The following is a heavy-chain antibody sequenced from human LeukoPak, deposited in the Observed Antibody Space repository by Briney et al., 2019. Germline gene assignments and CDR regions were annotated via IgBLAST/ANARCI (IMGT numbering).Heavy chain of an antibody. Sequence: PGGSLRLSCSASGLTFNRSAMHWVRQGPGKGLEWVAYIAHHGNNKYYAGSVKGRFTISRDNSKGTLYLQMNSLRADDTAVYFCAKDGSWSCTDWGQGTLVTVSS. D-gene: IGHD2-8*02. CDR2: IAHHGNNK. CDR3: AKDGSWSCTD. CDR1: GLTFNRSA. V-gene: IGHV3-30*02. J-gene: IGHJ4*02.